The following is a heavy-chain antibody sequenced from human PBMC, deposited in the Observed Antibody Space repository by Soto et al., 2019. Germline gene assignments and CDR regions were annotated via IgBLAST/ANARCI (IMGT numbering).Heavy chain of an antibody. CDR3: AREYYDYIWGSYRLERVYYYYYMDV. J-gene: IGHJ6*03. Sequence: QVQLVQSGAEVKKPGASVKVSCKASGYTFTSYAMHWVRQAPGQRLEWMGWINAGNGNTKYSQKFQGRVTITRDTSESTAYMELSSLRSEDTAVYYCAREYYDYIWGSYRLERVYYYYYMDVWGKGTTVTVSS. V-gene: IGHV1-3*01. CDR2: INAGNGNT. D-gene: IGHD3-16*02. CDR1: GYTFTSYA.